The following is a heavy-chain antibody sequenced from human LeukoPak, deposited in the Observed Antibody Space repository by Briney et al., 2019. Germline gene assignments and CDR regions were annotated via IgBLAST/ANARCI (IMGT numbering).Heavy chain of an antibody. V-gene: IGHV3-21*01. CDR3: SRGVPYHYGTDV. J-gene: IGHJ6*02. CDR2: ISGSGIST. CDR1: GFTFSSYG. Sequence: GGSLRLSCAASGFTFSSYGMTWVRQAPGRGLEWVSSISGSGISTYYADSVKGRFTISRDNAKNSLYLQVNSLRAEDTAMYYCSRGVPYHYGTDVWGQGTTVTVSS.